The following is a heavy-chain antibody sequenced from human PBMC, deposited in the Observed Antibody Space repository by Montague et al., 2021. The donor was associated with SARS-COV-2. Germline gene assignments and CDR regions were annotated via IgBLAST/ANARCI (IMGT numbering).Heavy chain of an antibody. CDR3: TSGREGNYNVMDV. CDR1: GDSVSINSAT. D-gene: IGHD1-1*01. J-gene: IGHJ6*02. CDR2: TYYRSKWYN. Sequence: CAISGDSVSINSATWNWVRQSPSIGLAWLGGTYYRSKWYNDYAVSVRGRVTINPDTSKNQFSLQLNSVTPENMAIYYCTSGREGNYNVMDVWGQGTTVTVSS. V-gene: IGHV6-1*01.